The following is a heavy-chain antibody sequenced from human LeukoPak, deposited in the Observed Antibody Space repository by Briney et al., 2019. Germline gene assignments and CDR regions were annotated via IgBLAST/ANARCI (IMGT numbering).Heavy chain of an antibody. D-gene: IGHD6-6*01. CDR1: GFPFNRYG. V-gene: IGHV3-21*01. J-gene: IGHJ2*01. Sequence: GGSLRLSCAASGFPFNRYGMNWVRQAPGKGLEWVSSISSSSSYIYYADSVKGRFTISRDNAKNSLYLQMNSLRAEDTAVYYCAREIGIAARRRNYWYFDLWGRGTLVTVSS. CDR2: ISSSSSYI. CDR3: AREIGIAARRRNYWYFDL.